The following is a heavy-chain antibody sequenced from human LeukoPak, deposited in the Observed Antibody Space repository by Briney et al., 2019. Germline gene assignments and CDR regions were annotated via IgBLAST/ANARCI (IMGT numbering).Heavy chain of an antibody. J-gene: IGHJ4*02. D-gene: IGHD1-26*01. V-gene: IGHV3-30*03. Sequence: GRSLRLSCAASGYTFSTYGMHWVRQAPGKGLEWVAALSYDGSLKFYEDSVKGRFTISRDISKNTLFLQMDSVRPEDTAVYYCARASGSYSDYWGQGTLVTVSS. CDR2: LSYDGSLK. CDR1: GYTFSTYG. CDR3: ARASGSYSDY.